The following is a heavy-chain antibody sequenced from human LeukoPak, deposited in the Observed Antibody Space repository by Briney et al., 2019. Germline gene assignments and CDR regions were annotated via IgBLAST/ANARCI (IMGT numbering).Heavy chain of an antibody. CDR1: GGSISSGSYY. J-gene: IGHJ6*03. Sequence: SETLSLTCTVSGGSISSGSYYWSWIRQPVGKGLEWIGRIYTSGSTNYNPSLKSRVTISVDTSKNQFSLKLSSVTAADTAVYYCARDTYYYDSSGYLGYYYYYMDVWGKGTTVTVSS. CDR2: IYTSGST. CDR3: ARDTYYYDSSGYLGYYYYYMDV. V-gene: IGHV4-61*02. D-gene: IGHD3-22*01.